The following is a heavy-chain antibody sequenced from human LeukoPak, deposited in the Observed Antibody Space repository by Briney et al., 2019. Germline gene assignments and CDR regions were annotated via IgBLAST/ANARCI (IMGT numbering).Heavy chain of an antibody. J-gene: IGHJ4*02. Sequence: GGSLRLSCVASGFNFIGYEMHWVRQAPGRGLEWVSYINSRGSTIYYGHSVKGRFTISRDNAENSLYLEMNSLRVEATALYYCARGRSYRTFDYWGQGTLVTVSS. CDR3: ARGRSYRTFDY. CDR1: GFNFIGYE. D-gene: IGHD3-10*01. V-gene: IGHV3-48*03. CDR2: INSRGSTI.